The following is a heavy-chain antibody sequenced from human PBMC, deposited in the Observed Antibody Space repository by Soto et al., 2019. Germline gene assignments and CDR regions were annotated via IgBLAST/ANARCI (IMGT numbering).Heavy chain of an antibody. Sequence: GGSLRLSCAASGFTFSSYGMHWVRQAPGKGLEWVAVISYDGSNKYYADSVKGRFTISRDNSKNTLYLQMNSLRAEYTAVYYCAKERTVTTNYFDYWGQGTLVTVSS. V-gene: IGHV3-30*18. J-gene: IGHJ4*02. D-gene: IGHD4-17*01. CDR2: ISYDGSNK. CDR3: AKERTVTTNYFDY. CDR1: GFTFSSYG.